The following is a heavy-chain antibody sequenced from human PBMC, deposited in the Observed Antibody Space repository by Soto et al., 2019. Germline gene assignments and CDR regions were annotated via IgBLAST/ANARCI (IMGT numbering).Heavy chain of an antibody. CDR2: ISAYNGNT. J-gene: IGHJ5*02. V-gene: IGHV1-18*01. CDR3: ARDTAVAGAYNWFDP. CDR1: GYTITSYG. Sequence: ASVKVSCRDSGYTITSYGISWVRQAPGQGLEWMGWISAYNGNTNYAQKLQGRVTMTTDTSTSTAYMELRSLRSDDTAVYYCARDTAVAGAYNWFDPWVQGTLVTVSS. D-gene: IGHD6-19*01.